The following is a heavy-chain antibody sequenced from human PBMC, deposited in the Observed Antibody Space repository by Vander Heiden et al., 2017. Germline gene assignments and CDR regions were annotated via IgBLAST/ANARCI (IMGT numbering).Heavy chain of an antibody. D-gene: IGHD6-6*01. Sequence: QVQLVDSGRGVLQPGRPLRLSCAASGFAFSVYAMHWVRQAPGKGPEWVSSISYDGSSKYYADSVKGRFTISRDNSNNTVYLQMNSLRGEDTSVYYCSRGADGSSSGREFDHWGQGTLVTVSS. CDR1: GFAFSVYA. J-gene: IGHJ4*02. V-gene: IGHV3-30-3*01. CDR3: SRGADGSSSGREFDH. CDR2: ISYDGSSK.